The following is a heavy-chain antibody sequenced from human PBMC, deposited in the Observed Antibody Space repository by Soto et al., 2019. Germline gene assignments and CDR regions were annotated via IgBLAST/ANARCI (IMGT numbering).Heavy chain of an antibody. Sequence: QVQLVESGGGVVQPGRSLRLSCAASGFTFSSYAMHWVRQAPGKGLEWVAVISYDGSNKYYADSVKGRFTISRDNSKNTLYLQMNSLRAEDTAVYYCAREQMLLWFGEPTGGVDYWGQGTLVTVSS. D-gene: IGHD3-10*01. CDR1: GFTFSSYA. J-gene: IGHJ4*02. CDR2: ISYDGSNK. CDR3: AREQMLLWFGEPTGGVDY. V-gene: IGHV3-30-3*01.